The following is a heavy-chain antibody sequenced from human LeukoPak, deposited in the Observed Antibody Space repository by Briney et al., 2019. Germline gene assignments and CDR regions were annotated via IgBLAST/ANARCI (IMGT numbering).Heavy chain of an antibody. D-gene: IGHD6-13*01. CDR2: ISWIGGSI. Sequence: SLRLSCAASGFTFSSYAMSWVRHAPGKGLGWVSGISWIGGSISYADSVKGRFTISRDNAKNSLYLQMNSLRAEDTALYYCAKDVAAAGTGYYFDYWGQGTLVTVSS. J-gene: IGHJ4*02. CDR1: GFTFSSYA. V-gene: IGHV3-9*01. CDR3: AKDVAAAGTGYYFDY.